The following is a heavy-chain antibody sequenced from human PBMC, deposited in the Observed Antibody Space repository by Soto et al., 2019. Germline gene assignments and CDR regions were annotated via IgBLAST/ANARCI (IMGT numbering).Heavy chain of an antibody. D-gene: IGHD6-6*01. Sequence: GESLKISCKTSGYRFTTSWIGWVRQMPGKGLEWMGIIFPADSDTRYSPSFQGQVTISADKSISIVYLQWSSLRASDTAMYYCARPGYSSSLDYWGQGTLVTVSS. CDR3: ARPGYSSSLDY. CDR1: GYRFTTSW. CDR2: IFPADSDT. V-gene: IGHV5-51*01. J-gene: IGHJ4*02.